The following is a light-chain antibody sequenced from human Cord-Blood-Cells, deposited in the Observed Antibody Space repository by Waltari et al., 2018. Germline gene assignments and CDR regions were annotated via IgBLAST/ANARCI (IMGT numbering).Light chain of an antibody. J-gene: IGLJ3*02. CDR1: SSDVGGYNY. CDR3: SSYAGSNNLV. V-gene: IGLV2-8*01. Sequence: QSALTQPPSASGSPGQSVTISCTGTSSDVGGYNYVSWYQQHPGKAPKLMIYGVSKRPSWVPERFSGSKSGTTASLTVSGLQAEDEADYYCSSYAGSNNLVFGGGTKLTVL. CDR2: GVS.